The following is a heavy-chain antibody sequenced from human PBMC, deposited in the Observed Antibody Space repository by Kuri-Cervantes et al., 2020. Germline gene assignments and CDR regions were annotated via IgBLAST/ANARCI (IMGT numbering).Heavy chain of an antibody. CDR2: IYTSGST. CDR1: GGSISSYY. Sequence: ESLKISCTVSGGSISSYYWSWIRQPAGKGLEWIGRIYTSGSTNYNPSLKSRVTMSVDTSKNQFSLKLSSVTAADTAVYYCAGDSGWYGAVGFSEKWGQGTLVTVSS. D-gene: IGHD6-19*01. CDR3: AGDSGWYGAVGFSEK. V-gene: IGHV4-4*07. J-gene: IGHJ4*02.